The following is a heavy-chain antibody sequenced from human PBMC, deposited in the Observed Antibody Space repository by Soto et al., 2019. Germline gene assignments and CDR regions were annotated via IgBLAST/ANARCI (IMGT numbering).Heavy chain of an antibody. J-gene: IGHJ3*02. Sequence: PGGSLRLSCAASGFTFSSYGMHWVRQAPGKGLEWVAVISYDGSNKYYADSVKGRFTISRDNSKNTLYLQMNSLRAEDTAVYYCARADETYYDILTKAFDIWGQGTMVTVSS. CDR2: ISYDGSNK. V-gene: IGHV3-30*03. CDR1: GFTFSSYG. CDR3: ARADETYYDILTKAFDI. D-gene: IGHD3-9*01.